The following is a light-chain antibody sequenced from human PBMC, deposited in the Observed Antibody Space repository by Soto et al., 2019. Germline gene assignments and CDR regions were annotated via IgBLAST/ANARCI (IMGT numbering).Light chain of an antibody. CDR2: RNN. CDR3: AAWDDSLSEV. V-gene: IGLV1-47*01. J-gene: IGLJ1*01. Sequence: QSVLTQPPSASGTPGQRVTISCSGSSSNIGSNYVYWYQQLPGTAPKLLIYRNNQRPSGVPDRFSGSKSGTSASLAISGLRSDDEADYYCAAWDDSLSEVFGTGNKVTVL. CDR1: SSNIGSNY.